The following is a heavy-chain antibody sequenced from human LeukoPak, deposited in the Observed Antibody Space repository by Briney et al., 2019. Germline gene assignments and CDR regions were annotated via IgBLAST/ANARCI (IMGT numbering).Heavy chain of an antibody. J-gene: IGHJ6*04. CDR3: ARGRLGTSHYYGMDV. Sequence: SETLSLTCAVYGGSFSGYYWSWIRQPPGKGLEWIGEINHSGSTNYNPSLKSRVTISVDTSKNQFSLKLSSVTAADTAVYYCARGRLGTSHYYGMDVWGKGTTVTVSS. D-gene: IGHD7-27*01. V-gene: IGHV4-34*01. CDR1: GGSFSGYY. CDR2: INHSGST.